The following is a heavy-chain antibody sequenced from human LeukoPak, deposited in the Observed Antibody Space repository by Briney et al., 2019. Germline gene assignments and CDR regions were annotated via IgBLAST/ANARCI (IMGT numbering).Heavy chain of an antibody. Sequence: PSETLSLTCTVSGGSISSYYWSWIRQPPGKGLEWIGYIYYSGSTNYNPSLKSRVTISVDTSKNQFSLKLSSVTAADTAVYCCARDRYSGYDRHAFDIWGQGTMVTVSS. D-gene: IGHD5-12*01. CDR1: GGSISSYY. J-gene: IGHJ3*02. V-gene: IGHV4-59*01. CDR2: IYYSGST. CDR3: ARDRYSGYDRHAFDI.